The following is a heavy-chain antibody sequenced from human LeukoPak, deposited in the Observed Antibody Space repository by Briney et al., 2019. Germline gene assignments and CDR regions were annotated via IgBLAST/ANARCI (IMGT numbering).Heavy chain of an antibody. CDR1: GFTFSSYS. J-gene: IGHJ4*02. CDR2: ISSSSSYI. D-gene: IGHD5-18*01. CDR3: ARTAMEPGYFDY. Sequence: GGSLRLSCAASGFTFSSYSMNWVRQAPGKWLEWVSSISSSSSYIYYADSVKGRFTISRDNAKNSLYLQMTRLSAEDTAVYYCARTAMEPGYFDYWGQGTLVTVSS. V-gene: IGHV3-21*01.